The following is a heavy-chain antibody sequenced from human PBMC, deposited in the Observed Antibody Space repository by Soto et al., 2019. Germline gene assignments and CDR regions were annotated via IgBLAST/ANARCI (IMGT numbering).Heavy chain of an antibody. V-gene: IGHV4-4*07. J-gene: IGHJ5*02. CDR2: IYTSGST. Sequence: XGTLSFTCTVSGGSISSYYWSWTRQPSGKGLEWIGRIYTSGSTNYNPSLKSRVTMSVDTSKNQFSLKLSSVTAADTAVYYCARVGVAAAGHNWFDPWGQGTLVTVSS. D-gene: IGHD6-13*01. CDR3: ARVGVAAAGHNWFDP. CDR1: GGSISSYY.